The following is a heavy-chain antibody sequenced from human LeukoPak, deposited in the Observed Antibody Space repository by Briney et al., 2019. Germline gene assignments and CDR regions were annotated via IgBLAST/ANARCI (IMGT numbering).Heavy chain of an antibody. D-gene: IGHD3-10*01. Sequence: ASVKVSCKASGYTFTGYYMHWVRQAPGQGLEWMGWINPNSGGTNYAQKFQGRVTMTRDTSISTAYMELSRLRSDDTAVYYCARAVVRGVDLSDAFDIWGQGTMVTVSS. CDR2: INPNSGGT. V-gene: IGHV1-2*02. CDR1: GYTFTGYY. J-gene: IGHJ3*02. CDR3: ARAVVRGVDLSDAFDI.